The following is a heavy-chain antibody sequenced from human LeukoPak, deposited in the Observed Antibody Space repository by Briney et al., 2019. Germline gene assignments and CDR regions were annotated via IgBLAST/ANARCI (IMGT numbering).Heavy chain of an antibody. CDR1: GYTFTSYY. D-gene: IGHD3-22*01. J-gene: IGHJ3*02. Sequence: ASVTVSCKASGYTFTSYYMHWVRQAPGQGLEWMGIINPSGGSTSYAQKFQGRVTMTRDTSTSTVYMELSSLRSEDTAVYYCARDRGPYYYDSSGPDAFDIWGQGTMVTVSS. CDR3: ARDRGPYYYDSSGPDAFDI. CDR2: INPSGGST. V-gene: IGHV1-46*01.